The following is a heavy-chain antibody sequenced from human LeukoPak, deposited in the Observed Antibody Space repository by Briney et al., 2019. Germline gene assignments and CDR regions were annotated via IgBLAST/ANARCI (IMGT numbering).Heavy chain of an antibody. D-gene: IGHD6-13*01. CDR1: GFTFSAYG. V-gene: IGHV3-30*18. Sequence: GRSLRPSCAASGFTFSAYGMHWVRQAPGKGLEWVAVISYDGHTKYYADSVKGRFTISRDNSKDTLYLQMNSLRAEDTAVYYCAKRVDYGSSWYYFDYWGQGTLVTVSS. J-gene: IGHJ4*02. CDR3: AKRVDYGSSWYYFDY. CDR2: ISYDGHTK.